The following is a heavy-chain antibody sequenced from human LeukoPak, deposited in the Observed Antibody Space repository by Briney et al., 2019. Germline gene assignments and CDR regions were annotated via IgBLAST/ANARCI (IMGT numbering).Heavy chain of an antibody. CDR3: ARATLDN. Sequence: GGSLRLSCAASGFTVSNNYISWVRQAPGKGLEWVSVIYSGGSTKYADSVKARFTISRDNSKNTVYLQMNSLRADDTAVCYCARATLDNWGQGTLVTVSS. V-gene: IGHV3-53*01. J-gene: IGHJ4*02. CDR2: IYSGGST. CDR1: GFTVSNNY.